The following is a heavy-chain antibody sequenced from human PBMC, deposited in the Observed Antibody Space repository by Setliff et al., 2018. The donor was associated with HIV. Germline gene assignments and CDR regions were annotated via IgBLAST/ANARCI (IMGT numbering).Heavy chain of an antibody. CDR3: ARDPYYYGSGSLGLDY. CDR1: GGTFSSYA. J-gene: IGHJ4*02. D-gene: IGHD3-10*01. Sequence: SVKVSCKASGGTFSSYAISWVRQAPGQGLEWMGGIIPIFGTANYAQKFQGRVTITADESTSTAYMELSSLRSEDTAVYYCARDPYYYGSGSLGLDYWGQGTPVTVSS. CDR2: IIPIFGTA. V-gene: IGHV1-69*13.